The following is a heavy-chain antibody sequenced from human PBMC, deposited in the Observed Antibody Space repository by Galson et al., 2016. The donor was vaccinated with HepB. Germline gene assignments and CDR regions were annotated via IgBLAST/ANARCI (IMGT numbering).Heavy chain of an antibody. Sequence: SETLSLTCTVSGASISDYYWGWIRQSPGKGLEWIGYSHYSDNPNYNPSLKGRVTVSVDTSKNQFSLILNSVTAADTAVYYCAGRRGESGTFYYWGQGSLVSVSS. J-gene: IGHJ4*02. CDR2: SHYSDNP. D-gene: IGHD3-10*01. CDR1: GASISDYY. CDR3: AGRRGESGTFYY. V-gene: IGHV4-59*01.